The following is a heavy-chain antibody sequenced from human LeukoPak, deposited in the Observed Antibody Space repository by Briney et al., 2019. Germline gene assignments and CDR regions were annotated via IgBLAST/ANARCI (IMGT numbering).Heavy chain of an antibody. J-gene: IGHJ4*02. CDR3: ARVQAPPYSSSWYWDY. CDR1: GFTFSSYW. Sequence: GGSLRLSCAASGFTFSSYWMSWVCQAPGKGLEWVANIKQDGSEKYYVDSVKGRFTISRDNAKNSLYLQMNSLRAEDTAVYYCARVQAPPYSSSWYWDYWGQGTLVTVSS. V-gene: IGHV3-7*01. D-gene: IGHD6-13*01. CDR2: IKQDGSEK.